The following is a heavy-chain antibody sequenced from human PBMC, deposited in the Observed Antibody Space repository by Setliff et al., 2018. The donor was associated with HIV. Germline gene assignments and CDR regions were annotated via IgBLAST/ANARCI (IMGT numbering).Heavy chain of an antibody. CDR1: GDTFTRST. Sequence: SVKVSCKASGDTFTRSTYTWVRRAPGQGLDWRGGIIPVLGITNYAQKFQGRVILTADESTSTPYMELTSLTYEDTAVYYCAKEVGGSYALGSKVLDSWGQGTLVTVSS. D-gene: IGHD3-16*01. CDR2: IIPVLGIT. V-gene: IGHV1-69*10. CDR3: AKEVGGSYALGSKVLDS. J-gene: IGHJ4*02.